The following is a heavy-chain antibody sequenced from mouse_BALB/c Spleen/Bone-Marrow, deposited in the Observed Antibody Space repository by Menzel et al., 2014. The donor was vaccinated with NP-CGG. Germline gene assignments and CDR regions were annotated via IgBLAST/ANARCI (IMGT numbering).Heavy chain of an antibody. CDR2: IYPGGGNT. CDR1: GYTFTDYY. Sequence: QVQLQQSGPELVKPGASVKISCKASGYTFTDYYINWVKQKPGQGLEWIGWIYPGGGNTKYNEKFKGKATLTVDTSSSTAYMQLSSLTSEDTAVYFCARPPYYDGSSYYWYFDVWGAGTTVTVSS. V-gene: IGHV1-84*02. CDR3: ARPPYYDGSSYYWYFDV. D-gene: IGHD1-1*01. J-gene: IGHJ1*01.